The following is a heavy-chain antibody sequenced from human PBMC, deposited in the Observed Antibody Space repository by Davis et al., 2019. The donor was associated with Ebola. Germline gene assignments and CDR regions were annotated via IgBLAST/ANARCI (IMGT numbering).Heavy chain of an antibody. D-gene: IGHD6-6*01. J-gene: IGHJ6*03. CDR2: IKQDGSEK. CDR3: ARDLYSSSSGTRYYYYYMDV. Sequence: GESLKISCAASGFTFSSYWMSWVRQAPGKGLEWVANIKQDGSEKYYVDSVKGRFTISRDNAKNSLYLQMNSLRAEDTAVYYCARDLYSSSSGTRYYYYYMDVWGKGTTVTVSS. V-gene: IGHV3-7*01. CDR1: GFTFSSYW.